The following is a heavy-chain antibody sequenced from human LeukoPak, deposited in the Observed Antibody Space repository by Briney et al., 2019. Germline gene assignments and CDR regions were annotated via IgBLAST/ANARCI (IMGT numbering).Heavy chain of an antibody. CDR2: ISGSGGTT. CDR1: GFTFSSYT. D-gene: IGHD2-21*02. Sequence: GGSLRLSCAASGFTFSSYTMSWVRQAPGKGLEWVAAISGSGGTTYYADSVKGRFTISRDHSKNTLYLQMNSLRAEDTAVYYYAKGGDIVVVTDFDYWGQGTLVTVSS. CDR3: AKGGDIVVVTDFDY. J-gene: IGHJ4*02. V-gene: IGHV3-23*01.